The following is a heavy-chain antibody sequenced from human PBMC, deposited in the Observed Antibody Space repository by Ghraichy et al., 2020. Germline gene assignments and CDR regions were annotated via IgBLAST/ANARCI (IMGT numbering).Heavy chain of an antibody. D-gene: IGHD3-22*01. V-gene: IGHV3-66*02. CDR1: GFTVSSNY. CDR3: AREDYYDSSGYFHFDY. Sequence: GASLNISCAASGFTVSSNYMSWVRQAPGKGLEWVSVIYSGGSTYYADSVKGRFTISRDNSKNTLYLQMNSLRAEDTAVYYCAREDYYDSSGYFHFDYWGQGTLVTVSS. CDR2: IYSGGST. J-gene: IGHJ4*02.